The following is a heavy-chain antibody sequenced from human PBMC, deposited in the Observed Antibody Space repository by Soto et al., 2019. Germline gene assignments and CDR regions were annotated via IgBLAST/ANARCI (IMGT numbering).Heavy chain of an antibody. CDR1: GDSVSSNSAA. D-gene: IGHD3-10*01. Sequence: SQTLSLTCAISGDSVSSNSAAWNWIRQSPSRGLEWLGRTYYRSKWYNDYAVSVKSRITINPDTSKNQFYLQLNSVTPEDTAVYYCARTEQTVAGETPSYYFDYWGQGTLVTVS. V-gene: IGHV6-1*01. CDR2: TYYRSKWYN. J-gene: IGHJ4*02. CDR3: ARTEQTVAGETPSYYFDY.